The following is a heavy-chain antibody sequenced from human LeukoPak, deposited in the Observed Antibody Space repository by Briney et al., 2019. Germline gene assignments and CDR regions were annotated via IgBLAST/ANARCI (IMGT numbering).Heavy chain of an antibody. CDR2: INHSGST. CDR1: GGSFSGYY. D-gene: IGHD3-22*01. CDR3: ARGRLNYYYYGMDV. V-gene: IGHV4-34*01. J-gene: IGHJ6*02. Sequence: PSETLSLTCAVYGGSFSGYYWSWIRQPPGKGLEWIGEINHSGSTNYNPSLKSRVTISVDTSKNQFSLKLSSVTAADTAVYYCARGRLNYYYYGMDVWGQGTTVTVSS.